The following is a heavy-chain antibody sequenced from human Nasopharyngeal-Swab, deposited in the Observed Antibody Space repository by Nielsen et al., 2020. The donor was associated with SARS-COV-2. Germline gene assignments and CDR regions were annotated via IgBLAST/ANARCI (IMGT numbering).Heavy chain of an antibody. J-gene: IGHJ3*02. CDR1: GFTFSSYW. D-gene: IGHD3-9*01. CDR2: INSDGSST. CDR3: ARAKTYYDILTGYYPDAFDI. V-gene: IGHV3-74*01. Sequence: GESLKISCAASGFTFSSYWLHLVRQAPGKGLVWVSRINSDGSSTSYADSVKGRFTISRDNAKNTLYLQMNSLRAEDTAVYYCARAKTYYDILTGYYPDAFDIWGQGTMVTVSS.